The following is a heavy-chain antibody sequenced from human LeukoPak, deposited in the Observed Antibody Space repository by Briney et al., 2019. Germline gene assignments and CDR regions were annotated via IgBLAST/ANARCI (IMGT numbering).Heavy chain of an antibody. CDR3: AKSGSYYYYYMDV. D-gene: IGHD3-10*01. V-gene: IGHV3-30*02. CDR2: IRYDGSNK. Sequence: GGSLRLSCAASGFTFSSYGMHWVRQAPGKGLEWVTFIRYDGSNKYYADSVKGRFTISRDNSKNTLYLQMNSLRAEDTAVYYCAKSGSYYYYYMDVWGKGTTVTISS. J-gene: IGHJ6*03. CDR1: GFTFSSYG.